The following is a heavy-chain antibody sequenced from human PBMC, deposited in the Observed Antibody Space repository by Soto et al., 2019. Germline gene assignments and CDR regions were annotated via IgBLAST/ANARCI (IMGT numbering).Heavy chain of an antibody. CDR1: GGTFSRYS. D-gene: IGHD4-17*01. CDR2: IIPLFGTS. Sequence: QVQLVQSGAEVKKPGSSVKVSCKASGGTFSRYSINWVRQAPGQGLEWMGGIIPLFGTSDYAQNFQGRVTITADESTSTAYMELISLRSEDTAVYYCARDLDADYGIDSGNAFDIWGQGTMVTVSS. CDR3: ARDLDADYGIDSGNAFDI. V-gene: IGHV1-69*01. J-gene: IGHJ3*02.